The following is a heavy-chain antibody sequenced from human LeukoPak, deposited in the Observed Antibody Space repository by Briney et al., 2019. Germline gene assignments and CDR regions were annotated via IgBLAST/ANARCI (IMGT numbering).Heavy chain of an antibody. D-gene: IGHD2-15*01. CDR1: GGSIISTNW. CDR2: IYHSGST. J-gene: IGHJ2*01. V-gene: IGHV4-4*02. CDR3: ARTPGGLYCSGDSRYPYWYFDL. Sequence: SGTLSLTCAVSGGSIISTNWWSWVRQPPGKGLEWIGEIYHSGSTNYNPSLKSRVTMSVDTSKNQFSLKLSSVTAADTAVYYCARTPGGLYCSGDSRYPYWYFDLWGRGTLVTVSS.